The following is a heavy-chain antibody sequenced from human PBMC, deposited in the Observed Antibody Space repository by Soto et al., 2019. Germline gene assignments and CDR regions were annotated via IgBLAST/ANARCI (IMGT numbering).Heavy chain of an antibody. CDR3: ATGELFWKIDY. V-gene: IGHV4-31*03. D-gene: IGHD3-10*01. Sequence: SDTLSLTCTVFGGSISSGGYYWSWIRQHPGKGLEWIGYIYYSGSTYYNPSLKSRVTISVDTSKNQFSLKLSSVTAAGTAVYYCATGELFWKIDYWGQGTLVTVSS. CDR2: IYYSGST. CDR1: GGSISSGGYY. J-gene: IGHJ4*02.